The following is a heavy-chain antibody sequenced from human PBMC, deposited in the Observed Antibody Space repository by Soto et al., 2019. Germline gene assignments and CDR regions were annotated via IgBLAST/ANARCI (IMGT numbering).Heavy chain of an antibody. Sequence: QVQLVQSGAEVKKPGSSVKVSCKASGGTFSSYAISWVRQAPGQGLEWMGGIIPIFGTANYAQKFQGRVTITADESTSAAYMELSSLKSEDTAVYYCAKRHGYSYGIYYGMDVWGQGTTVTVSS. CDR3: AKRHGYSYGIYYGMDV. V-gene: IGHV1-69*01. D-gene: IGHD5-18*01. CDR2: IIPIFGTA. J-gene: IGHJ6*02. CDR1: GGTFSSYA.